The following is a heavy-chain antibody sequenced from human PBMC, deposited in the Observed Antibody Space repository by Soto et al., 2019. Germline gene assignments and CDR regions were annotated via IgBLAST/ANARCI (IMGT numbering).Heavy chain of an antibody. J-gene: IGHJ5*02. Sequence: ASVKVSCKGSVYTFTSYAMHWVRQAPGQRPEWMGWINAGNGNTKYSQKFRGRVTITRDTSASTAYMELSSLRSEDTAVYYCASSEEKAFYDFWSGYFWFDPWGQGTLVTVSS. V-gene: IGHV1-3*01. CDR2: INAGNGNT. CDR3: ASSEEKAFYDFWSGYFWFDP. D-gene: IGHD3-3*01. CDR1: VYTFTSYA.